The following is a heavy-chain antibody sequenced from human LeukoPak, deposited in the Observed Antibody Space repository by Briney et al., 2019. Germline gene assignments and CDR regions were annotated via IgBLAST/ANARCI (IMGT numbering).Heavy chain of an antibody. CDR2: IYTSGST. J-gene: IGHJ3*02. Sequence: SETLSLTCTVSGGSISSYYWSWIRQPAGKGLEWIGRIYTSGSTNYNPSLKSRVTMSVDTSKNQFSLKLSSVTAADTAEYYCARDQDSQLVSSDDAFDIWGQGTMVTVSS. CDR1: GGSISSYY. V-gene: IGHV4-4*07. CDR3: ARDQDSQLVSSDDAFDI. D-gene: IGHD6-6*01.